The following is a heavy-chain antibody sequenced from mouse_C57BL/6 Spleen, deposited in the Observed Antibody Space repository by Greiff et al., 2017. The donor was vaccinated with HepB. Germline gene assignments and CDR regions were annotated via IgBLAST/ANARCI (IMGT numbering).Heavy chain of an antibody. Sequence: VQLQQSGTELVKPGASVKLSCKASGYTFTSYWMHWVKQRPGQGLEWIGNINPSNGGTNYNEKFKSKATLTVDKSSSTAYMQLSSLTSEDSAVYYWARSTGTGAWFAYWGQGTLVTVSA. D-gene: IGHD4-1*02. J-gene: IGHJ3*01. CDR2: INPSNGGT. V-gene: IGHV1-53*01. CDR1: GYTFTSYW. CDR3: ARSTGTGAWFAY.